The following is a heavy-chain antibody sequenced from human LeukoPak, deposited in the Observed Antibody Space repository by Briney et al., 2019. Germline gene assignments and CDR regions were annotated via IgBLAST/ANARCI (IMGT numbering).Heavy chain of an antibody. V-gene: IGHV1-2*06. Sequence: GASVKVSCKASGYTFTGYYMHWARQAPGQGLEWMGRINPNSGGTNYAQKFQGRVTMTRNTSISTAYMELSRLRSDDTAVYYCARAPSQRLTTLYYYMDVWGKGTTVTVSS. CDR1: GYTFTGYY. CDR3: ARAPSQRLTTLYYYMDV. D-gene: IGHD4-17*01. CDR2: INPNSGGT. J-gene: IGHJ6*03.